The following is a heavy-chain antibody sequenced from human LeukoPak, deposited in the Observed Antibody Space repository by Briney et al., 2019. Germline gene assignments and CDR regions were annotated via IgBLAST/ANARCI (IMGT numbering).Heavy chain of an antibody. D-gene: IGHD6-6*01. V-gene: IGHV1-2*04. CDR3: ARGDLSSIAARRWFDP. Sequence: ASVKVSYKASGYTFTGYYMHWVRQAPGQGLEWMGWINPNSGGTNYAQKFQGWVTMTRDTSISTAYMELSRLRSDDTAVYYCARGDLSSIAARRWFDPWGQGTLVTVSS. CDR1: GYTFTGYY. J-gene: IGHJ5*02. CDR2: INPNSGGT.